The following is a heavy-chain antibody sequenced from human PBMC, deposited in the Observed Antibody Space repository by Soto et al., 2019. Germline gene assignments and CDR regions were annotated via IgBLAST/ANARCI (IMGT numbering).Heavy chain of an antibody. CDR1: GDSISSGGSY. J-gene: IGHJ6*02. V-gene: IGHV4-31*03. Sequence: LSLTCTVSGDSISSGGSYWTWIRQHPGKGLEWIGYTYYIGSPYYNPSLQSRVTISVDTSKNQVSLKLSSVTAADTAVYYCARAGGTVAAINFYGLDVWGQGTTVTVSS. CDR3: ARAGGTVAAINFYGLDV. CDR2: TYYIGSP. D-gene: IGHD1-26*01.